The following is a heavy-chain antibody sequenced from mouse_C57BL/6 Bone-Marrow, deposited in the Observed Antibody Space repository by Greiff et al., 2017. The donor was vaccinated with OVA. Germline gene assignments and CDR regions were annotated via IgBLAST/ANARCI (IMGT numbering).Heavy chain of an antibody. J-gene: IGHJ2*01. CDR2: IHPSDSYT. D-gene: IGHD2-3*01. CDR3: AIYDGYYCFDY. V-gene: IGHV1-74*01. Sequence: QVQLQQPGAELVKPGASVKVSCKASGYTFTSYWMHWVKQRPGQGLEWIGRIHPSDSYTNYNQKFKGKATLTVDKSSSTAYMQLSSLTSEDSAVYYCAIYDGYYCFDYWGQGTTLTVSS. CDR1: GYTFTSYW.